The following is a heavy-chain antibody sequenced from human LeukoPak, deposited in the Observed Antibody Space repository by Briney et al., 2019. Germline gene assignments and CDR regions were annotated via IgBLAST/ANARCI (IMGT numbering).Heavy chain of an antibody. J-gene: IGHJ5*02. CDR2: ISGSGGGP. CDR3: AKESGYYVLGSRKNWFEP. V-gene: IGHV3-23*01. D-gene: IGHD3-10*01. Sequence: GGSLRLSCAASGFTFSSYAMSWVRQAPGKGLEWVSTISGSGGGPYYADSVKGRFTISRDNSKNTLYLQMNSLRAEETAVYYCAKESGYYVLGSRKNWFEPWGQETLGTVSS. CDR1: GFTFSSYA.